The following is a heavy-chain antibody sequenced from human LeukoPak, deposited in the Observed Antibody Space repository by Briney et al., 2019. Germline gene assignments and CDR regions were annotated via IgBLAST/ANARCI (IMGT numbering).Heavy chain of an antibody. J-gene: IGHJ3*02. CDR1: GFTFSSYS. V-gene: IGHV3-48*01. CDR2: ISVSGSTI. CDR3: ARDLLPYYDFWSGYYRQAFDI. D-gene: IGHD3-3*01. Sequence: PGGSLRLSCAASGFTFSSYSMNWVRQAPEKGLEWVSYISVSGSTIYYADSVKGRFTISRDNSKNTLYLQMNSLRAEDTAVYYCARDLLPYYDFWSGYYRQAFDIWGQGTMVTVSS.